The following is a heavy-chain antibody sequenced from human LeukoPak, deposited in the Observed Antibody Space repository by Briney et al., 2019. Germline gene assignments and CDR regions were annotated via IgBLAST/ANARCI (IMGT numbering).Heavy chain of an antibody. V-gene: IGHV1-18*01. Sequence: ASVKASCKASGYTFTSYAIAWVRQAPGQGLEWMGWISAYNGGTNYAQKFRGRVTMTTDTSTNTGYMELRSLRSDDTAVYFCARDQLRYYGSNNYYSDMDFWGQGTTVTVSS. D-gene: IGHD3-10*01. CDR2: ISAYNGGT. CDR3: ARDQLRYYGSNNYYSDMDF. J-gene: IGHJ6*02. CDR1: GYTFTSYA.